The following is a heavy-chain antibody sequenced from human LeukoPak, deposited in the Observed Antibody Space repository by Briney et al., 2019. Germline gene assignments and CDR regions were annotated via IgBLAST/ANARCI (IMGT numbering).Heavy chain of an antibody. V-gene: IGHV3-21*01. Sequence: GGSLRLSCAASGFTFSSYSMNWVRQAPEKGLEWVSSISSSSSYIYYADSMKGRFTISRDNAKNSLYLQMNSLRAEDTAVYYCASSEILYNPWGQGTLVTVSS. CDR3: ASSEILYNP. CDR1: GFTFSSYS. D-gene: IGHD1-14*01. J-gene: IGHJ5*02. CDR2: ISSSSSYI.